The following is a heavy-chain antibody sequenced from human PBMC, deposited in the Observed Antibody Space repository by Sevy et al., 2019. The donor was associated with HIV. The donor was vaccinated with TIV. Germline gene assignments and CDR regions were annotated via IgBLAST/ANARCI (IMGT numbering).Heavy chain of an antibody. CDR2: IKQDGSMK. Sequence: GGSLRLSCAGSGFTFSSYWMTWVRQAPGTGLEWVANIKQDGSMKYYVNPVKGRFTISRDNAKNSVYLQMNSLRAEDTAIYYCARSIAAIGPDYWGQGTLVTVSS. D-gene: IGHD6-13*01. V-gene: IGHV3-7*01. J-gene: IGHJ4*02. CDR3: ARSIAAIGPDY. CDR1: GFTFSSYW.